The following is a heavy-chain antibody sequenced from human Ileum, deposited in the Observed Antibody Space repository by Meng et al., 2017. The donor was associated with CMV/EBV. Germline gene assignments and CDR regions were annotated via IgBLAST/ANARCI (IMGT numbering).Heavy chain of an antibody. V-gene: IGHV4-4*02. CDR1: SGSVSSTDW. CDR2: TSHTGKI. Sequence: GTLSLTWGVSSGSVSSTDWWSWVRQPPGKGLEWIGETSHTGKININPSLESRVTISLDKPKNHFSLTLNSVTAADTAVYYCVRNFDSWGQGTLVTVSS. CDR3: VRNFDS. D-gene: IGHD1-14*01. J-gene: IGHJ4*02.